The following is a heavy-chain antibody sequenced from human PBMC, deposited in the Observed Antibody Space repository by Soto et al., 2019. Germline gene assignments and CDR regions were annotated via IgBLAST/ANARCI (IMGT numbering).Heavy chain of an antibody. CDR2: ISAHNGNT. J-gene: IGHJ4*02. V-gene: IGHV1-18*01. CDR3: ARSPPKWGLPSEYYFYS. D-gene: IGHD1-26*01. CDR1: GYTFSSYG. Sequence: LVQSGAEVKKPGASVTVSCKPSGYTFSSYGINWVRQAPGQGLEWLGWISAHNGNTNYAQKLQDRVTMTTDASTSTAYMELTSLRSDDTAVYYCARSPPKWGLPSEYYFYSWGQGALVTVSS.